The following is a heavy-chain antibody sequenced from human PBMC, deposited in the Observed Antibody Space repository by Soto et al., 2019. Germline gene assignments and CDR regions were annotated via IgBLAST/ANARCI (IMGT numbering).Heavy chain of an antibody. V-gene: IGHV4-38-2*01. CDR1: GYSISSGYY. Sequence: SETLSFTCAVSGYSISSGYYWCWSRQPPGKGLEWIGSIYHSGSTYYNPSLKSRVTISVDTSKNQFSLKLSSVTAADTAVYYCVLLTAVAGSIDYWGQGTLVTVSS. CDR2: IYHSGST. CDR3: VLLTAVAGSIDY. D-gene: IGHD6-19*01. J-gene: IGHJ4*02.